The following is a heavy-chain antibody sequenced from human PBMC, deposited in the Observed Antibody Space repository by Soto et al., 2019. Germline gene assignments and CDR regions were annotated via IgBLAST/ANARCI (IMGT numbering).Heavy chain of an antibody. D-gene: IGHD5-18*01. J-gene: IGHJ6*03. CDR1: GFTFSRFD. Sequence: EVQLVESGGGLVQPGGSLRLSCAASGFTFSRFDMHWVRQATGKGLEWVSSIGTTGDTYYPGSVKGRFTISRENAKNSLYLQMNSLRDGDTAVYYCARGGDTSIYFMDVCGKGTTVTVSS. V-gene: IGHV3-13*01. CDR3: ARGGDTSIYFMDV. CDR2: IGTTGDT.